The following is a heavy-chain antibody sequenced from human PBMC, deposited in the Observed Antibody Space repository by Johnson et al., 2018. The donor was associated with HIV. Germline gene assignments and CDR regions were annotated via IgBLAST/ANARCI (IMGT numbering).Heavy chain of an antibody. J-gene: IGHJ3*02. Sequence: MLLVESGGGLVQPGGSLRLSCAASGFTFSSYDMHWVRQATGKGLEWVSAIGTAGDTYYPGSVKGRFTISREHAKNSLYLQMNSLRAGDTAVYYCARGGYGDYGGGDAFDSGGQGTMVTVSS. CDR3: ARGGYGDYGGGDAFDS. D-gene: IGHD4-17*01. CDR1: GFTFSSYD. V-gene: IGHV3-13*01. CDR2: IGTAGDT.